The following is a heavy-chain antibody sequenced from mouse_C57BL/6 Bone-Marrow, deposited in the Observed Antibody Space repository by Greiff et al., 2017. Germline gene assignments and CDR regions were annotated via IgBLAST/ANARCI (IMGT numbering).Heavy chain of an antibody. V-gene: IGHV1-63*01. J-gene: IGHJ3*01. CDR3: ARHDDYDHLTFAY. CDR2: IYPGGGYT. D-gene: IGHD2-4*01. Sequence: QVQLQQSGAELVRPGTSVKMSCKASGYTFTNYWIGWAKQRPGHGLEWIGDIYPGGGYTNYNEKFKGKATLTADKSSSTAYMQFSSLTSEDSAIYSCARHDDYDHLTFAYWGQGTLVTVSA. CDR1: GYTFTNYW.